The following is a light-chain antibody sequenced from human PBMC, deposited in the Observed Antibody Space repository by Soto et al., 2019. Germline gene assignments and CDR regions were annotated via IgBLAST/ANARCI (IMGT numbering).Light chain of an antibody. CDR1: QSIRTY. CDR3: QQSYSTMAT. Sequence: DFQMTQSPSSLSACIGDRVTITCRASQSIRTYLNWYQQKPGKAPQLLIYAASRLQSGVPSRFSGSGSGTDFTLTISSLQPEDFATYYCQQSYSTMATFGQGIKVEIE. V-gene: IGKV1-39*01. CDR2: AAS. J-gene: IGKJ1*01.